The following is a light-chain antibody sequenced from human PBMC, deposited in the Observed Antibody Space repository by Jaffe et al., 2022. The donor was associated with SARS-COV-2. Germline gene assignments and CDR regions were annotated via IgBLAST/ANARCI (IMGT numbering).Light chain of an antibody. V-gene: IGLV1-44*01. CDR1: RSNIGSNT. Sequence: QSVLTQPPSASGTPGQRVTISCSGSRSNIGSNTVNWYQQLPGTAPKLLIYNNNQRPSGVPDRFSGSKSGTSASLAISGLQSEDEADYYCAAWDDSLNGHVFGGGTKLTVL. J-gene: IGLJ3*02. CDR2: NNN. CDR3: AAWDDSLNGHV.